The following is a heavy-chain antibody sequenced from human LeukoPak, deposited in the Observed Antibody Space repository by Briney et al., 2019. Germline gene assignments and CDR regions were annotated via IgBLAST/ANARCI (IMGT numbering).Heavy chain of an antibody. J-gene: IGHJ3*02. CDR2: IKQDGSEK. V-gene: IGHV3-7*01. CDR3: ARRPAANAFDI. Sequence: TGGSLRLSXAASGFTFGSYWMSWVRQAPGKGLEWVANIKQDGSEKYFVGSVRGRFTISRDNAKNSLYLQMNSLRAEDTAVYYCARRPAANAFDIWGQGTMVTVSS. D-gene: IGHD2-2*01. CDR1: GFTFGSYW.